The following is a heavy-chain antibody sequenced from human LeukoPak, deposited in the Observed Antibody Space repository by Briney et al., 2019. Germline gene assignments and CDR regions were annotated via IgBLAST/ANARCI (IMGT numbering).Heavy chain of an antibody. CDR1: GYSISSGYY. CDR2: IYHSGST. Sequence: SETLSLTCAVSGYSISSGYYWGWIRQPPGKGLEWIGSIYHSGSTYYNPSLKSRVTIPVDTSKNQFSLKLSSVTAADTAVYYCARLRIGYCSSTSCSPEYDYWGQGTLVTVSS. J-gene: IGHJ4*02. D-gene: IGHD2-2*01. V-gene: IGHV4-38-2*01. CDR3: ARLRIGYCSSTSCSPEYDY.